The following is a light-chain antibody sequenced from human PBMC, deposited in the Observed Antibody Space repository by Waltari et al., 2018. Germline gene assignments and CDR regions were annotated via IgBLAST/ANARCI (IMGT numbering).Light chain of an antibody. CDR2: NAS. V-gene: IGKV3-20*01. CDR1: QTASSSY. CDR3: QQYGSTPLFT. J-gene: IGKJ3*01. Sequence: EIVLTQSPGTLSLSPGERATLSCRASQTASSSYLAWYQQKPGQAPRPLLYNASNRTTGIPDRFIGSGSGTDFTLTISRLEPEDSAVYYCQQYGSTPLFTFGPGTKVDIK.